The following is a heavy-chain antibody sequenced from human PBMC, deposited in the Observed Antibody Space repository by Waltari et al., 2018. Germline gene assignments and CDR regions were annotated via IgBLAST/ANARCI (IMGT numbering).Heavy chain of an antibody. D-gene: IGHD6-13*01. CDR2: INPNSGGT. CDR3: ARDRRIAAAGKGWWFDP. CDR1: GYSFTSYW. Sequence: QVQLVESGAEVKKPGESLKISCKGSGYSFTSYWIGWVRQAPGQGLEWMGRINPNSGGTNYAQKVQGRVTMTRDTSISTAYMELSRLRSDDTAVYYCARDRRIAAAGKGWWFDPWGQGTLVTVSS. V-gene: IGHV1-2*06. J-gene: IGHJ5*02.